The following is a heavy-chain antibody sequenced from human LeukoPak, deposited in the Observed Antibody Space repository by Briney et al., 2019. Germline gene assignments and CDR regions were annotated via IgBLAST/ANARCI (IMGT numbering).Heavy chain of an antibody. CDR3: AREKVRQSGMDV. D-gene: IGHD2-2*01. V-gene: IGHV1-2*06. J-gene: IGHJ6*02. CDR1: GYTFTAFY. CDR2: INPNSGGT. Sequence: ASVKVSCKPSGYTFTAFYMHWVRQAPGQGLERMGRINPNSGGTNYAQKFQGRVTMTRDTSISTTYMELSRLRSDDTAVYYCAREKVRQSGMDVWGQGTTVTVSS.